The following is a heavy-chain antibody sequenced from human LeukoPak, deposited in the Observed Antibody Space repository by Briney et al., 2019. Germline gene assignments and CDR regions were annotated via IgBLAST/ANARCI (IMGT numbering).Heavy chain of an antibody. J-gene: IGHJ6*03. D-gene: IGHD3-9*01. CDR3: ARGNYDILTGLSYYYYYYMDV. Sequence: GASVKVSCKASGYTFTSYGISWVRQAPGQGLEWMGWISAYNGNTNYAQKLQGRVTMTTDTSTSTAYMELRSLRSDDTAVYYCARGNYDILTGLSYYYYYYMDVWGKGTTVTISS. CDR2: ISAYNGNT. CDR1: GYTFTSYG. V-gene: IGHV1-18*01.